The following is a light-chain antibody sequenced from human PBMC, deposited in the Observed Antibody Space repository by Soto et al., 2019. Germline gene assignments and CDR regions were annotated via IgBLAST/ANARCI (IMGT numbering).Light chain of an antibody. J-gene: IGLJ2*01. CDR2: EGS. Sequence: QSALTQPASVSGSPGQSITISCTGTSSDVGSYNLVSWYQQNPGKAPKLMIYEGSKRPSGVSNRFSGSKSGNTASLTISGLKAEDEADYHCCSYAGSSTYVVFGGGTKLTVL. CDR1: SSDVGSYNL. CDR3: CSYAGSSTYVV. V-gene: IGLV2-23*01.